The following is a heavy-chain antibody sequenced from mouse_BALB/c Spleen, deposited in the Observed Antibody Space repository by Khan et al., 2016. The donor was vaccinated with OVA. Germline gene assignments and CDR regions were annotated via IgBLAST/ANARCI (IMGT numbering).Heavy chain of an antibody. D-gene: IGHD2-12*01. J-gene: IGHJ1*01. CDR2: INPSDSET. Sequence: QVQLQQPGAELVRPGGSVKLSCKASGYSFTSYWMNWMKQRPGQGLEWIGIINPSDSETRLTQRFRDKATLTVDKSSSTAYMQLIIPTAYDSAVYYCARGATTSYWYFDVWGAGTTVTVSS. V-gene: IGHV1-61*01. CDR1: GYSFTSYW. CDR3: ARGATTSYWYFDV.